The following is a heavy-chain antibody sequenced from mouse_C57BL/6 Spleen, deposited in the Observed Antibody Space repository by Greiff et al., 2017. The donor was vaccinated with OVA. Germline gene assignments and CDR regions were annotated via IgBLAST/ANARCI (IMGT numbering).Heavy chain of an antibody. CDR2: IDPSDSYT. Sequence: VQLQQPGAELVMPGASVKLSCKASGYTFTSYWMHWVKQRPGQGLEWIGEIDPSDSYTNYNQKFKGKSTLTVDKSSSTAYMQLSSLTSEDSAVYYCARRGGGYDGAWFAYWGQGTLVTVSA. V-gene: IGHV1-69*01. D-gene: IGHD2-2*01. CDR1: GYTFTSYW. J-gene: IGHJ3*01. CDR3: ARRGGGYDGAWFAY.